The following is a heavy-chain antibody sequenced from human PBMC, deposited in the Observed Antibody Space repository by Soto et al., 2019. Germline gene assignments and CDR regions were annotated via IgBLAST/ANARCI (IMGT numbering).Heavy chain of an antibody. Sequence: GASVKVSCKASGYTFTGYYMHWVRQAPGQGLEWMGWINPNSGGTNYAQKFQGWVTMTRDTSISTAYMELSRLRSDDTAVYYCARVKHHKRGSCSVYGMDVWGQGTTVTVSS. D-gene: IGHD2-15*01. V-gene: IGHV1-2*04. J-gene: IGHJ6*02. CDR1: GYTFTGYY. CDR2: INPNSGGT. CDR3: ARVKHHKRGSCSVYGMDV.